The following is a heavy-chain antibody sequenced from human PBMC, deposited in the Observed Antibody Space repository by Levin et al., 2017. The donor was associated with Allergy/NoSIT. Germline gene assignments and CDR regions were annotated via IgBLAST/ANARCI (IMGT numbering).Heavy chain of an antibody. CDR3: ARGPYDRVDY. V-gene: IGHV4-34*01. CDR1: GGSFSGYY. CDR2: INHSGST. J-gene: IGHJ4*02. Sequence: SETLSLTCAVYGGSFSGYYWSWIRQPPGKGLEWIGEINHSGSTNYNPSLKSRVTISVDTSKNHFSLKLSSVTAADTAVYYCARGPYDRVDYWGQGTLVTVSS. D-gene: IGHD3-22*01.